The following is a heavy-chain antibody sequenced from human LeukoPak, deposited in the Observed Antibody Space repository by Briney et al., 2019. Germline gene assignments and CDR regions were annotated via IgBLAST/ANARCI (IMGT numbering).Heavy chain of an antibody. CDR2: IWYDGSNK. CDR3: ARGWDTLRDDAFDI. D-gene: IGHD5-18*01. J-gene: IGHJ3*02. CDR1: GFTFSSYG. V-gene: IGHV3-33*01. Sequence: GGSLRLSCAASGFTFSSYGMHWVRQAPGKGLEWVAVIWYDGSNKYYADSVKGRFTISRDNSKNTLYLQMNSLRAEDTAVYYCARGWDTLRDDAFDIWGQGTMVTVSS.